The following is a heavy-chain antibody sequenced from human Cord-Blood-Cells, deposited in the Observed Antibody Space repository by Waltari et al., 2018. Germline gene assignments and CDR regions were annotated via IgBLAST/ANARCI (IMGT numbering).Heavy chain of an antibody. D-gene: IGHD3-16*01. V-gene: IGHV1-18*01. J-gene: IGHJ5*02. CDR3: ARARFGGATSWFDP. Sequence: QVQLVQSGAEVKKPGASVKVSCKASGYTFTSYGISWVRQAPGQGLEWMGWISAYNGKTNDAQKLQGRVTMTTATSTSTAYMELRSLRADDTAVYYCARARFGGATSWFDPWGQGTLVTVSS. CDR2: ISAYNGKT. CDR1: GYTFTSYG.